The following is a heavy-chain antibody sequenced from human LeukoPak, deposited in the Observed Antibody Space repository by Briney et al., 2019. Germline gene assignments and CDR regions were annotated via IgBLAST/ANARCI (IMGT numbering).Heavy chain of an antibody. CDR3: ARTVNGLGSPAVYYFDF. J-gene: IGHJ4*02. CDR1: GDSITRSIHY. CDR2: IHSSGST. V-gene: IGHV4-39*01. D-gene: IGHD3-10*01. Sequence: SETLSLTCSVSGDSITRSIHYWAWIRQPPGKELQWIGNIHSSGSTYHNPSLKSRVTISADTSKNQFSLRLTSVTATDTAVYYCARTVNGLGSPAVYYFDFWGQGTLIAVSS.